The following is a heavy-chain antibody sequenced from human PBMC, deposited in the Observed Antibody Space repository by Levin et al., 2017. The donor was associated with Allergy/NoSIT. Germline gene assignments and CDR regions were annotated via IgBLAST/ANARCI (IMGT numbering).Heavy chain of an antibody. D-gene: IGHD2-15*01. CDR1: GFTFSSYS. J-gene: IGHJ4*02. Sequence: GGSLRLSCAASGFTFSSYSMNWVRQAPGKGLEWVSSISSSSSYIYYADSVKGRFTISRDNAKNSLYLQMNSLRAEDTAVYYCARDLAAAHAFDYWGQGTLVTVSS. V-gene: IGHV3-21*01. CDR3: ARDLAAAHAFDY. CDR2: ISSSSSYI.